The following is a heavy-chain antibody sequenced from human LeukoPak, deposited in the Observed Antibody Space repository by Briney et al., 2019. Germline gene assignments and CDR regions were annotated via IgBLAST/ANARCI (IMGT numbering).Heavy chain of an antibody. D-gene: IGHD3-10*01. CDR2: MNPNSGNT. CDR3: ARPRFGELLWPSGDYGMDV. Sequence: ASVKVSCKASGYTFTSYDINWVRQATGQGLEWMGWMNPNSGNTGYAQKFQGRVTMTRNISISTAYMELSSLRSEDTAVYYCARPRFGELLWPSGDYGMDVWGQGTTVTVSS. V-gene: IGHV1-8*01. CDR1: GYTFTSYD. J-gene: IGHJ6*02.